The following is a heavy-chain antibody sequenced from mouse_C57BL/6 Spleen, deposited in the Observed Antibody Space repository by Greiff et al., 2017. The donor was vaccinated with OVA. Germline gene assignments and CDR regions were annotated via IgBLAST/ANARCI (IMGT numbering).Heavy chain of an antibody. Sequence: QVQLQQSGAELVKPGASVKLSCKASGYTFTEYTIHWVKQRSGQGLEWIGWFYPGSGSIKYNEKFKDKATLTADKSSSTVYMELSRLTSEDSAVDFCARHEDYYGSSYYYFDYWGQGTTLTVSS. J-gene: IGHJ2*01. CDR2: FYPGSGSI. CDR1: GYTFTEYT. V-gene: IGHV1-62-2*01. CDR3: ARHEDYYGSSYYYFDY. D-gene: IGHD1-1*01.